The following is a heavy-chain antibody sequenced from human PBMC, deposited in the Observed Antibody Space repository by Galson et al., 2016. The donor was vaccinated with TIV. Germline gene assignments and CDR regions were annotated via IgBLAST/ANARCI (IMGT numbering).Heavy chain of an antibody. V-gene: IGHV1-69*01. D-gene: IGHD2-15*01. Sequence: SCKASGSTFNNYAVNWVRQAPGQGLEWMGGILPISSTTDYAQNFQGRVTITSDASTSTVHLDFNSLRSEDTAVYFCARDIPCGGSCYFFDDLGQGTLVIVSS. CDR2: ILPISSTT. J-gene: IGHJ4*02. CDR1: GSTFNNYA. CDR3: ARDIPCGGSCYFFDD.